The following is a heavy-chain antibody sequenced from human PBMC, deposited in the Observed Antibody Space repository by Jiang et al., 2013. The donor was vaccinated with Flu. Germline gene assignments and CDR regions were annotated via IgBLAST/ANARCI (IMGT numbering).Heavy chain of an antibody. V-gene: IGHV3-30-3*01. D-gene: IGHD2-21*02. CDR1: GFTFSSYA. Sequence: VQLVESGGGVVQPGRSLRLSCAASGFTFSSYAMHWVRQAPGKGLEWVAVISYDGSNKYYADSVKGRFTISRDNSKNTLYLQMNSLRAEDTAVHYCAREVTAYCGGDCYSNAFDIWGQGTMVTVSS. CDR3: AREVTAYCGGDCYSNAFDI. J-gene: IGHJ3*02. CDR2: ISYDGSNK.